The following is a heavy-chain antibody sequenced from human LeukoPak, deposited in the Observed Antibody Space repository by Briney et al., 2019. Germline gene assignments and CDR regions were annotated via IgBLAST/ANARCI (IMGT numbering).Heavy chain of an antibody. J-gene: IGHJ4*02. CDR1: GGSISSYY. CDR3: ARDGGQWLASYYFDY. CDR2: IYYSGST. Sequence: SETLSLTCTVSGGSISSYYWNWIRQPPGKGLEWIGYIYYSGSTNYNPSLKSRVTISVDTSKNQFSLKLSSVTAADTAVYYCARDGGQWLASYYFDYWGQGTLVTVSS. V-gene: IGHV4-59*01. D-gene: IGHD6-19*01.